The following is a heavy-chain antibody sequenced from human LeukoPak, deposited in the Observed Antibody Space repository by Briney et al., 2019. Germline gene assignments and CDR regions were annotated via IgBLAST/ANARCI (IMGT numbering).Heavy chain of an antibody. V-gene: IGHV3-33*01. J-gene: IGHJ6*03. CDR2: IWYDGSNK. CDR3: ARGTTTYYYYYYMDV. CDR1: GFTFSSYG. D-gene: IGHD1-7*01. Sequence: GGSLRLSCAASGFTFSSYGMHWVRQAPGKGLEWVAVIWYDGSNKYYADPVKGRFTISRDNSKNTLYLQMNSLRAEDTAVYYCARGTTTYYYYYYMDVWGKGTTVTVSS.